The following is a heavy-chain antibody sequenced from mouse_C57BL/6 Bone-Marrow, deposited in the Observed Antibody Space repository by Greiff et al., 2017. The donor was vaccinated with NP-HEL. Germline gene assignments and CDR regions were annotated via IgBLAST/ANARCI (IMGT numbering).Heavy chain of an antibody. CDR2: IDPSDSYT. CDR3: APIYYGHWYFDV. D-gene: IGHD2-1*01. V-gene: IGHV1-50*01. Sequence: QVHVKQPGAELVKPGASVKLSCKASGYTFTSYWMQWVKQRPGQGLEWIGEIDPSDSYTNYNQKFKGKATLTVDTSSSTAYMQLSSLTSEDSAVYYCAPIYYGHWYFDVWGTGTTVTVSS. J-gene: IGHJ1*03. CDR1: GYTFTSYW.